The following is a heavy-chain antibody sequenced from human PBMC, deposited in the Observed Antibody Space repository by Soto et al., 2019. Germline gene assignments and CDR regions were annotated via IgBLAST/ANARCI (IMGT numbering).Heavy chain of an antibody. CDR1: GYTFTGYG. CDR2: INSYNGVT. Sequence: QVQLVQSGAEVKKPGASVKVSCKASGYTFTGYGITWVRQAPGQGLQWMGWINSYNGVTNNAQSFQGRVSMTTDTSTRTVYLVLSSLRSDDTAVYYCARYRYNRWSFDYWGQGSLVTVSS. V-gene: IGHV1-18*01. J-gene: IGHJ4*02. CDR3: ARYRYNRWSFDY. D-gene: IGHD1-1*01.